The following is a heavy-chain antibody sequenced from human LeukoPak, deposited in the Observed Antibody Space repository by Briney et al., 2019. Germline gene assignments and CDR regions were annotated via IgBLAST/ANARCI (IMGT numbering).Heavy chain of an antibody. Sequence: GGSLRLSCSASGFTFSRYAMHWVRQAPGKGLEYVSGINDNGGRTHYGDSVKGRFSISRDNSKNTLHLHMSTLRAEDTALYYCVKDVGGSYAFDYWGQGILVTVAS. CDR2: INDNGGRT. V-gene: IGHV3-64D*09. J-gene: IGHJ4*02. CDR1: GFTFSRYA. D-gene: IGHD1-26*01. CDR3: VKDVGGSYAFDY.